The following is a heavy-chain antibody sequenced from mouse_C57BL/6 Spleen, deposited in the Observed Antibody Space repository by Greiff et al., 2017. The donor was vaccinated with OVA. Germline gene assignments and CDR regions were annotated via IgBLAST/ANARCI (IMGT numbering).Heavy chain of an antibody. V-gene: IGHV1-82*01. J-gene: IGHJ3*01. Sequence: VQLQQSGPELVKPGASVKISCKASGYAFSSSWMNWVKQRPGKGLEWIGRIYPGDGDTNYNGKFKGKATLTADKSSSTAYMQLSSLTSEDSAVYFCARYDGYYEGAYWGQGTLVTVSA. CDR2: IYPGDGDT. CDR3: ARYDGYYEGAY. CDR1: GYAFSSSW. D-gene: IGHD2-3*01.